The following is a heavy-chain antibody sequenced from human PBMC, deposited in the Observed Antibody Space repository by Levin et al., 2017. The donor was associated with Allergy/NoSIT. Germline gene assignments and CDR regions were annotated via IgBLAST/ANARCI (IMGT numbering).Heavy chain of an antibody. CDR2: ISYDGSKR. Sequence: GESLKISCAASGFTFSSYSLHWVRQAPGKGLEWVAFISYDGSKRYYADSVKGRFTISRDNSKNTLFLQMNSLRAEDTSLYYCARERVPVAAPEAYWGQGTLVTVSS. CDR3: ARERVPVAAPEAY. J-gene: IGHJ4*02. V-gene: IGHV3-30-3*01. CDR1: GFTFSSYS. D-gene: IGHD6-19*01.